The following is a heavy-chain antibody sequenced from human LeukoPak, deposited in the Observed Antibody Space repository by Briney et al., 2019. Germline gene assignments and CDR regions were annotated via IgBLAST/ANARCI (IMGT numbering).Heavy chain of an antibody. V-gene: IGHV4-4*09. CDR1: GGPISSHY. Sequence: SETLSLTCTVSGGPISSHYWSWIRQSPGKGLEWTGYIYATGSTNNNPSLKSRVTISVDTSKNQFSLNLRSVTAADTAVYYCARHGSVRSPLGPWGQGTLVTVSS. CDR3: ARHGSVRSPLGP. D-gene: IGHD3-10*01. J-gene: IGHJ5*02. CDR2: IYATGST.